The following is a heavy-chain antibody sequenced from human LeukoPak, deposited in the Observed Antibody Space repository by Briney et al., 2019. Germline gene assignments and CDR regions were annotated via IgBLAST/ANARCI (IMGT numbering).Heavy chain of an antibody. CDR1: GYTFTGYY. CDR3: ARLEHPGVGYFDY. CDR2: ISPNSGGT. Sequence: ASVKVSCKASGYTFTGYYMHWVRQAPGQGLEWMGWISPNSGGTNYAQKFQGRVTMTRDTSISTAYLQWSSLKASDTAMYYCARLEHPGVGYFDYWGQGTLVTVSS. V-gene: IGHV1-2*02. J-gene: IGHJ4*02. D-gene: IGHD1-26*01.